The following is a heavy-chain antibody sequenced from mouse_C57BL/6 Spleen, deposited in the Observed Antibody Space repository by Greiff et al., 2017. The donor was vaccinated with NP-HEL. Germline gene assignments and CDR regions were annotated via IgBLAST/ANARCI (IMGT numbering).Heavy chain of an antibody. CDR3: ARRYYDYDGFDY. J-gene: IGHJ2*01. D-gene: IGHD2-4*01. Sequence: VQLQQSGAELARPGASVKLSCKASGYTFTSYGISWVKQRTGQGLEWIGEIYPRSGNTYYNEKFKGKATLTADKSSSTAYMELRSLTSEDSAVYFCARRYYDYDGFDYWGQGTTLTVSS. CDR1: GYTFTSYG. CDR2: IYPRSGNT. V-gene: IGHV1-81*01.